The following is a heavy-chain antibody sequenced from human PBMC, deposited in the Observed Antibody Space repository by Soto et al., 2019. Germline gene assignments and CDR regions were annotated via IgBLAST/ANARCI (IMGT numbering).Heavy chain of an antibody. CDR2: IIPIFGTA. CDR1: GGTFTSYA. D-gene: IGHD6-19*01. J-gene: IGHJ6*01. CDR3: ARASGYSSGSRPSYYGMDV. Sequence: SAKVACNPSGGTFTSYAISWVRHAPGQGLEWMGGIIPIFGTANYAQKFQGRFTITAEKSTSTAYIELSSLGSEDTAVYYCARASGYSSGSRPSYYGMDVWGQGTTVPVSS. V-gene: IGHV1-69*06.